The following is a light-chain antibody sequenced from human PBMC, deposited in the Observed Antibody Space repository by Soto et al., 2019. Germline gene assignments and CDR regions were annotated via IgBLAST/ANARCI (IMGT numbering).Light chain of an antibody. CDR1: QSVSSTY. J-gene: IGKJ5*01. Sequence: EIVLTQSPGTLSLSPGERATLSCRASQSVSSTYLAWYQQKPVQAPRLLIYGASSRATGIPDRFSGSGSGTDFTLTISGLEPEDFAVYYCQQYGSSPRITFGQGTRLEIK. CDR2: GAS. V-gene: IGKV3-20*01. CDR3: QQYGSSPRIT.